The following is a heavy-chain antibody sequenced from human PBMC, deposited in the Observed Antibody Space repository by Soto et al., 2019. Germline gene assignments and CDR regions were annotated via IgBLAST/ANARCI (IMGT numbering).Heavy chain of an antibody. Sequence: QVQLQESGPGLVKPSETLSLTCTVSGGSISNYYWSWIRQPPGKGLEWIGYIYYSGSTNYNPSLKSVGTISVDTSKNQFSLKLNSVTAADTAVYYCARVNYGNYYYYDGMDVWGQGTTVTVSS. CDR3: ARVNYGNYYYYDGMDV. J-gene: IGHJ6*02. D-gene: IGHD4-17*01. CDR1: GGSISNYY. CDR2: IYYSGST. V-gene: IGHV4-59*01.